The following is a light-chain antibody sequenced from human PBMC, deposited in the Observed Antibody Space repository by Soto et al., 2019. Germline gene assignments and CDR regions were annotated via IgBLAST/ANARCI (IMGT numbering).Light chain of an antibody. CDR1: SSDVGGYNY. CDR2: EVT. Sequence: QSVLTQPASVSGSPGQSITISCTGTSSDVGGYNYVSWYQQHPGKAPKLMIYEVTNRPSGVSNRFSGSKSDNTASLTISGLQAEDEADYYCSSYTITNPFVFGTGTKLTVI. J-gene: IGLJ1*01. V-gene: IGLV2-14*01. CDR3: SSYTITNPFV.